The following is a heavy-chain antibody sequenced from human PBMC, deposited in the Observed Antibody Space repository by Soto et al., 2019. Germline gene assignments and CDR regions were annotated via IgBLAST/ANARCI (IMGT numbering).Heavy chain of an antibody. CDR2: ITADGGT. V-gene: IGHV3-23*01. CDR3: ASLYDSSGYYRGEFDY. CDR1: EFTVSGHA. Sequence: HPGGSLRLSCEGSEFTVSGHAMTWIRQAPGKGPEWVSTITADGGTYYADSVKGRFTISRDNAKNSLYLQMNSLRAEDTAVYYCASLYDSSGYYRGEFDYWGQGTXVTVSS. J-gene: IGHJ4*02. D-gene: IGHD3-22*01.